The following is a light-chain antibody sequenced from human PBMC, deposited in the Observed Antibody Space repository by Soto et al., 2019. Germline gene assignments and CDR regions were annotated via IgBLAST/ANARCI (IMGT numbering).Light chain of an antibody. V-gene: IGKV3-15*01. CDR1: QSVSSN. Sequence: EIVMTQSPATLSVSPVERATLSCMSSQSVSSNLAWYQQKPGQAPRLLIYGASTRATGIPARFSGSGSGTEFTLTISSLQSEDFAVYYCQQYNNWPAWKCGQGTKVDIK. CDR2: GAS. CDR3: QQYNNWPAWK. J-gene: IGKJ1*01.